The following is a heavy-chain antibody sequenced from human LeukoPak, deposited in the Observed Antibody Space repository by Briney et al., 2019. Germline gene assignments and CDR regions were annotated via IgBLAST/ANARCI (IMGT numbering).Heavy chain of an antibody. CDR1: GYSISSGYY. V-gene: IGHV4-38-2*02. D-gene: IGHD6-13*01. J-gene: IGHJ4*02. CDR3: ARERIAAAGHFDY. Sequence: PSETLSLTCTVSGYSISSGYYWGWIRQPPGKGLEWIGSIYHSGSTYYNPSLKSRVTISVDTSKNQFSLKLSSVTAADTAVYYCARERIAAAGHFDYWGQGTLVTVSS. CDR2: IYHSGST.